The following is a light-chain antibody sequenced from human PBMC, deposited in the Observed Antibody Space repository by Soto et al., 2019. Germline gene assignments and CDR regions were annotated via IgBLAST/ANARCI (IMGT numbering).Light chain of an antibody. CDR1: QTISTY. V-gene: IGKV1-39*01. CDR2: DAS. J-gene: IGKJ4*01. CDR3: QHSYSTPRT. Sequence: DIQMTQSPSSLSASLGDRVTITCGASQTISTYLNWYQQRPGKAPKLLIYDASRLQNAVPSRFSGSGSGTDFTLTITSLQPEDFATYYCQHSYSTPRTFGGGTKVDIK.